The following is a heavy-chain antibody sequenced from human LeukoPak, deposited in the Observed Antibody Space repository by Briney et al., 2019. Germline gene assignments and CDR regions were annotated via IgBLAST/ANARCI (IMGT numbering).Heavy chain of an antibody. CDR1: GGSISSSNW. D-gene: IGHD2-15*01. V-gene: IGHV4-4*02. CDR2: IYHSGST. J-gene: IGHJ6*02. Sequence: SETLSLTCAVSGGSISSSNWWSWVRQPPGKGLEWIGEIYHSGSTNYNPSLRSRVTISVDKSENQFSLKLSSVTAADTAVYYCARVRVVAALYYYGMDVWGQGTTVTVSS. CDR3: ARVRVVAALYYYGMDV.